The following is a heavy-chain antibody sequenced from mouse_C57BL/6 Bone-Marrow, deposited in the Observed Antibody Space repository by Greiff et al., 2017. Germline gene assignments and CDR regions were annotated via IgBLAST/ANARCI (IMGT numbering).Heavy chain of an antibody. CDR2: IRNKANGYTT. D-gene: IGHD1-1*01. Sequence: EVKLVESGGGLVQPGGSLSLSCAASGFTFTDYYMSWVRQPPGKALEWLGFIRNKANGYTTEYSASVKGRFTISRDNSQSILYLQMNALRAEDSATYYCARSYYYGSSFFAYWGQGTLVTVSA. CDR1: GFTFTDYY. J-gene: IGHJ3*01. CDR3: ARSYYYGSSFFAY. V-gene: IGHV7-3*01.